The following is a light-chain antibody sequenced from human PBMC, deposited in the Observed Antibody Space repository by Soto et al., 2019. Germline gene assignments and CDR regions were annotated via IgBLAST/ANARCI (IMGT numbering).Light chain of an antibody. Sequence: ETVMPQSPATLSVSPGERATLSYRACEYFYTLLAWYQQKPGQAPRLLFYGASTRATGLPARFSGTGSGTDFTLTINSLQPEDSAVYYCQQYYNWPRTFGQGTRLEIK. CDR2: GAS. J-gene: IGKJ5*01. CDR3: QQYYNWPRT. CDR1: EYFYTL. V-gene: IGKV3-15*01.